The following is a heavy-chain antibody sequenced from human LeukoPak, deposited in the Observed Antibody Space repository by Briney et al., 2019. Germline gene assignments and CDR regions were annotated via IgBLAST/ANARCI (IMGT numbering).Heavy chain of an antibody. CDR2: IWYDGSNK. J-gene: IGHJ6*02. D-gene: IGHD4-17*01. CDR1: GFTFSSYG. CDR3: AKEKDYGDAYGMDV. V-gene: IGHV3-30*02. Sequence: GGSLRLSCAASGFTFSSYGMHWVRQAPGKGLEWVAVIWYDGSNKYYADSVKGRFTISRDNSKNTLYLQMNSLRAEDTAVYYCAKEKDYGDAYGMDVWGQGTTVTVSS.